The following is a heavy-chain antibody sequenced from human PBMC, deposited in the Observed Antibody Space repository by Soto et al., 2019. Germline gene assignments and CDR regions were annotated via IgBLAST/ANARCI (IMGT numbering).Heavy chain of an antibody. CDR3: ARKGGLSRYYYYMDV. CDR2: INPNSGGT. D-gene: IGHD1-26*01. Sequence: ASVKVSCKASGYTFTGYYMHWVRQAPGQGLEWMGWINPNSGGTNYAQKFQGWVTMTRDTSISTAYMELRSLRSDDTAVYYCARKGGLSRYYYYMDVWGKGTTVTVSS. J-gene: IGHJ6*03. V-gene: IGHV1-2*04. CDR1: GYTFTGYY.